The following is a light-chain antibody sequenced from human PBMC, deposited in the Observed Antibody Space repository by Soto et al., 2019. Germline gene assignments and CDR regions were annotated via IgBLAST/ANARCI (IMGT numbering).Light chain of an antibody. V-gene: IGKV1-5*03. Sequence: DIQMTQSPSTLSASVGDRVTITCRASQGLTDWLAWYQQKPGKAPKLLIYRASSLESGVPSRFSGSGFGAXXXXTXXXLXPXXFXTYYCQQYNGTFGQGTKVEI. CDR1: QGLTDW. J-gene: IGKJ1*01. CDR2: RAS. CDR3: QQYNGT.